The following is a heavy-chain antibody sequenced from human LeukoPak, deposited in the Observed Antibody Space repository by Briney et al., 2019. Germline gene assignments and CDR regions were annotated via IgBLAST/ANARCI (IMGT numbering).Heavy chain of an antibody. Sequence: GGSLRLSCAASGFTFDDYAMHWVRQAPGKGLEWVSGISWNSGSIGYADSVKGRFTISRDNAKDSLYLQMNSLRAEDTALYYCAKARGTDTAMVMSAFDIWGQGTMVTVPS. CDR3: AKARGTDTAMVMSAFDI. V-gene: IGHV3-9*01. CDR2: ISWNSGSI. D-gene: IGHD5-18*01. J-gene: IGHJ3*02. CDR1: GFTFDDYA.